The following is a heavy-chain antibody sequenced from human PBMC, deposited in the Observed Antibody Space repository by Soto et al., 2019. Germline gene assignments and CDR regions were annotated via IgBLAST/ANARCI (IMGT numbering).Heavy chain of an antibody. CDR1: GGSISGSY. CDR2: VYYTGST. V-gene: IGHV4-59*01. D-gene: IGHD6-19*01. J-gene: IGHJ4*02. CDR3: ARSVAVPGAHIDY. Sequence: SETLSLTCSVSGGSISGSYWSWIRQSPGKGLEWLGYVYYTGSTNYSPPLRSRVSISVDTSKNEFSLRLSSVTAADTAVYFCARSVAVPGAHIDYWGQGTQVTVSS.